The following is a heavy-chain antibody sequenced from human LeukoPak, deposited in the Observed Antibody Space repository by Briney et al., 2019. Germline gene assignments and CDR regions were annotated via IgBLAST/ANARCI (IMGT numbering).Heavy chain of an antibody. CDR2: FTRDGNT. CDR3: ARLFDFWSGSYWYFDL. V-gene: IGHV4-34*01. CDR1: GGSFSGYY. Sequence: SETLSLTCDVYGGSFSGYYWSWIRQPPGKGLEWIGEFTRDGNTNYNPSLKSRVTILVDTSRNQFSLKVNSVTAADTAVYYCARLFDFWSGSYWYFDLWGRGTLVTVSS. D-gene: IGHD3-3*01. J-gene: IGHJ2*01.